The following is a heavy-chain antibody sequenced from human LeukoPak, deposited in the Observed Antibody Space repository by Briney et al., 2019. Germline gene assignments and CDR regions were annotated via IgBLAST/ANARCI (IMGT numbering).Heavy chain of an antibody. Sequence: ASVKVSCKVSGYTLTELSMHWVRQAPGKGLEWMGGFDPEDGETIYAQKFQGRVTMTEDTSTDTAYMELSSLRAEDTALYYCVKDRWGGSGSYYDYWGQGTLVTVSS. CDR3: VKDRWGGSGSYYDY. CDR2: FDPEDGET. CDR1: GYTLTELS. V-gene: IGHV1-24*01. J-gene: IGHJ4*02. D-gene: IGHD3-10*01.